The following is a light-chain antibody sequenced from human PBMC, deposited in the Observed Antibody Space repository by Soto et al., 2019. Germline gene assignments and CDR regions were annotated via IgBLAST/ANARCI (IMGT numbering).Light chain of an antibody. CDR2: DNN. Sequence: QSVLTQPPSASGTPGQRVTISCSGSSSNIGTNTVNWYQQLPGTAPKLLIYDNNQRPSGVPDRFAGYKSGTSASLAISGLRFEDEADYCCATWDDSLNGVVFGGGTTLTVL. V-gene: IGLV1-44*01. CDR1: SSNIGTNT. CDR3: ATWDDSLNGVV. J-gene: IGLJ2*01.